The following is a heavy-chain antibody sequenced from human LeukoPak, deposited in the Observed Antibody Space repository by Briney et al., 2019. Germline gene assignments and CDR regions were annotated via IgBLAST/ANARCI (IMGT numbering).Heavy chain of an antibody. CDR2: ISGSGGST. CDR3: AKDGSVTMIVVVTFFDY. J-gene: IGHJ4*02. D-gene: IGHD3-22*01. V-gene: IGHV3-23*01. Sequence: PGGSLRLSCAASGFTFSSYAKSWVRQAPGKGLEWVSAISGSGGSTYYADSVKGRFTISRDNSKNTLYLQMNSLRAEDTAVYYCAKDGSVTMIVVVTFFDYWGQGTLVTVSS. CDR1: GFTFSSYA.